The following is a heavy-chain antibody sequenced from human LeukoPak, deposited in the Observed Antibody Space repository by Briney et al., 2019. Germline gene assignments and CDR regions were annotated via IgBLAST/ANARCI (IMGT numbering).Heavy chain of an antibody. J-gene: IGHJ6*03. CDR2: MNPNSGNT. CDR3: ARDGSFGELLTYYYYYMDV. V-gene: IGHV1-8*01. Sequence: ASVKVSCKASGYTFTSYDINWVRQATGQGLEWMGWMNPNSGNTGYAQKFQGRVTMTRNTSISTAYMELSSLRSEDTAVYYCARDGSFGELLTYYYYYMDVWGKGTTVTVSS. D-gene: IGHD3-10*01. CDR1: GYTFTSYD.